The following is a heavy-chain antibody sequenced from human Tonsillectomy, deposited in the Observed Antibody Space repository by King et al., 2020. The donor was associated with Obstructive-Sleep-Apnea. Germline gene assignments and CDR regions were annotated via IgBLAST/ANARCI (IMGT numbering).Heavy chain of an antibody. D-gene: IGHD3-10*01. CDR3: ARHAGYGSGSYFFEY. CDR2: CYYSGGP. J-gene: IGHJ4*02. CDR1: GGSISTSAFY. Sequence: QLQESGPGLVKPSETLSLTCTVSGGSISTSAFYWAWIRQPPGKGLEWLGSCYYSGGPYQTSSLNSRLTISVDTSKNQFSLNLASVTAADTAVYYCARHAGYGSGSYFFEYWGQGSLVTVSS. V-gene: IGHV4-39*01.